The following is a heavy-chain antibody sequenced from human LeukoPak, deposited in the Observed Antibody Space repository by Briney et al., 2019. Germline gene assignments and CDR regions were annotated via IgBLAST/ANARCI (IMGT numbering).Heavy chain of an antibody. CDR1: GFTVSSNY. J-gene: IGHJ4*02. CDR3: ATSSSWYLFDY. CDR2: IYSGGST. V-gene: IGHV3-66*01. D-gene: IGHD6-13*01. Sequence: GGSLRLSCAASGFTVSSNYMSWVRQAPGKGLEWVSVIYSGGSTYYADSVKGRSTISRDNSKNTLYLQMNSLRAEDTAVYYCATSSSWYLFDYWGQGTLVTVSS.